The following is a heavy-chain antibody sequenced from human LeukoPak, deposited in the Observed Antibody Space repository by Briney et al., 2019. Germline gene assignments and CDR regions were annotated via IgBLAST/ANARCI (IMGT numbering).Heavy chain of an antibody. D-gene: IGHD2-15*01. V-gene: IGHV3-23*01. J-gene: IGHJ3*02. Sequence: GGSLRLSCAASGFTFSSYAMSWVRQAPGKGLEWVSAISGSGGSTYYADSVKGRFTISRDNSKNTLYLQMNSLRAEDTAVYYCAKASPSYCSGGSCYPGRAFDIWGQGIMVTVSS. CDR1: GFTFSSYA. CDR2: ISGSGGST. CDR3: AKASPSYCSGGSCYPGRAFDI.